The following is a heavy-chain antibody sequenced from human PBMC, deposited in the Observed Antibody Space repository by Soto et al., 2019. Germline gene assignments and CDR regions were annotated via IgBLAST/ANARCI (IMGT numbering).Heavy chain of an antibody. J-gene: IGHJ6*02. CDR2: TYHSGST. Sequence: QLQLQESGSGLVKPSQTLSLTCAVSGGSISSGGYSWSWIRQPPGKGLEWIGYTYHSGSTYYNPSLQSRVTISVDKSKNQFSLQLSSVSAADTAVYYCARAHYGDYGYGMDVWGQGTTVTVSS. V-gene: IGHV4-30-2*01. D-gene: IGHD4-17*01. CDR3: ARAHYGDYGYGMDV. CDR1: GGSISSGGYS.